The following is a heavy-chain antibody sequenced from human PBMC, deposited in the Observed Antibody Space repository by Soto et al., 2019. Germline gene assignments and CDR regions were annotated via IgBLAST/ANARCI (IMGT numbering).Heavy chain of an antibody. J-gene: IGHJ4*02. CDR2: IYYSGST. V-gene: IGHV4-39*01. CDR1: GGSISSSSYY. Sequence: SETLSLTCTVSGGSISSSSYYWGWIRQPPGKGLEWIGSIYYSGSTYYNPSLKSRVTISVDTSKNQFSLKLSSVTAADTAVYYCARRQGYSSGWKLFYFDYWGQGTLVTVSS. CDR3: ARRQGYSSGWKLFYFDY. D-gene: IGHD6-19*01.